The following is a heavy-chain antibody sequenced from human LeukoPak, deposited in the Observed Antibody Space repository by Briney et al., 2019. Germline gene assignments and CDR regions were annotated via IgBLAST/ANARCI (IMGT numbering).Heavy chain of an antibody. CDR2: ISAYNGNT. V-gene: IGHV1-18*01. CDR3: ARDCSSTSCYGSPVDY. J-gene: IGHJ4*02. Sequence: ASVKVSCKASGYTFITYGISRVRQAPGQGIEWMEWISAYNGNTNYAQKLQGRVTMTTDTSTSTAYMELRSLRSDDTAVYYCARDCSSTSCYGSPVDYWGQGTLVTVSS. D-gene: IGHD2-2*01. CDR1: GYTFITYG.